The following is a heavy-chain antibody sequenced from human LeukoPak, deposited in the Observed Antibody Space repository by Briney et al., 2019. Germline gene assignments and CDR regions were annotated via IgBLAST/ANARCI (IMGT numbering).Heavy chain of an antibody. CDR2: IKYDGSTS. CDR3: AREGTRGIVVVTTMYYFDY. D-gene: IGHD3-22*01. J-gene: IGHJ4*02. Sequence: GGSLRLSCEASGFTFTTYWIHWVRQGPGKGLVWVSRIKYDGSTSNYADSVKGRFTISRDNSKNTLYLQMNSLRAEDTAVYYCAREGTRGIVVVTTMYYFDYWGQGTLVTVSS. CDR1: GFTFTTYW. V-gene: IGHV3-74*01.